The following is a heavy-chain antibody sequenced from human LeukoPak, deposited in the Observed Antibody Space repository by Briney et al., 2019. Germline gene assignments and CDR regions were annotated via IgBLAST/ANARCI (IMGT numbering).Heavy chain of an antibody. D-gene: IGHD6-19*01. CDR3: ARIAVVATWNFDF. CDR2: INPYNGNT. Sequence: ASVKVSCKASGYTFNNFEISWVRQAPGQGLEWMGWINPYNGNTISAQKLQGRVTMTTDTSTSTAYMELRSLRSDDTAVYYCARIAVVATWNFDFWGQGTLVTVSS. J-gene: IGHJ4*02. V-gene: IGHV1-18*01. CDR1: GYTFNNFE.